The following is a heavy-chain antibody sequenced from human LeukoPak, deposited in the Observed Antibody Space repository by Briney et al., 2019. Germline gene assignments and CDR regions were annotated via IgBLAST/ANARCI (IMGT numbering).Heavy chain of an antibody. CDR3: AKGGGVHDFDY. D-gene: IGHD3-16*01. Sequence: PGGSLRLSCAASGFTFSDYGMHWVRQAPGKGLEWVAVISYDGSNKYYADSVKGRFTISRDNSKNTLYLQMNSLRAEDTAVYYCAKGGGVHDFDYWGQGTLVTVSS. CDR2: ISYDGSNK. CDR1: GFTFSDYG. V-gene: IGHV3-30*18. J-gene: IGHJ4*02.